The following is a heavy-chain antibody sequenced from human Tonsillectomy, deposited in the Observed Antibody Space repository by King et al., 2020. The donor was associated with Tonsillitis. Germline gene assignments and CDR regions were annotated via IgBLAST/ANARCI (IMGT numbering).Heavy chain of an antibody. CDR1: GFTFNNHS. CDR2: ISVSSSTI. V-gene: IGHV3-48*04. CDR3: SREGECSSIXXYRFYYYGLDV. Sequence: VQLVESGGGLVQPGGSLRLSCTTSGFTFNNHSMNWVRQTPGKGLEWVSYISVSSSTIYYADSVQGRFTISRDNAKNSVYLQMNSLRAEDTAVYYCSREGECSSIXXYRFYYYGLDVXGQGTTVTVSS. J-gene: IGHJ6*02. D-gene: IGHD2-2*01.